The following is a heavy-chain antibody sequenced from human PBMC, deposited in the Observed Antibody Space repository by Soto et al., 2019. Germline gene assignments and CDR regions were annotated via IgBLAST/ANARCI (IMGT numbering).Heavy chain of an antibody. Sequence: ASVKVSCKASGYTFTSYYMHWVRQAPGQGLEWMGIINPSGGGTSYAQKFQGRVTMTRDTSTSTVYMELSSLRAEDTAMYYCARRAVAGNFDYWGQGTLVTVSS. V-gene: IGHV1-46*01. CDR1: GYTFTSYY. D-gene: IGHD6-19*01. J-gene: IGHJ4*02. CDR2: INPSGGGT. CDR3: ARRAVAGNFDY.